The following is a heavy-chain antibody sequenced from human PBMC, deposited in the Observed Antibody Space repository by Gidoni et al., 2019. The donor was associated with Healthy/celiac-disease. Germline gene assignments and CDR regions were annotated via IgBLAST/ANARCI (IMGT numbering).Heavy chain of an antibody. D-gene: IGHD6-13*01. J-gene: IGHJ4*02. CDR2: LWYDGSNK. CDR3: ASGGSWYRVDY. Sequence: QVQRVESGGGVVQPGRSLRLSCAASGFTFSSYGMHWVRQAPGKGLEWVAVLWYDGSNKYYADPVKGRFTISRDNSKNTLYLQMNSLRAEDTAVYYCASGGSWYRVDYWGQGTLVTVSS. V-gene: IGHV3-33*01. CDR1: GFTFSSYG.